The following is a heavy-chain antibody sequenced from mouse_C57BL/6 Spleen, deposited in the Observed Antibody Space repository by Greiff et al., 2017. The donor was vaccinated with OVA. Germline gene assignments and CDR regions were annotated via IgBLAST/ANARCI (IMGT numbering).Heavy chain of an antibody. V-gene: IGHV3-6*01. D-gene: IGHD4-1*01. CDR2: ISYDGSN. CDR3: ARGDWDEGAY. Sequence: EVKLVESGPGLVKPSQSLSLTCSVTGYSITSGYYWNWIRQFPGNKLEWMGYISYDGSNNYNPSLKNRISITRDTSKNQFFLKLNSVTTEDTATYYCARGDWDEGAYWGQGTLVTVSA. J-gene: IGHJ3*01. CDR1: GYSITSGYY.